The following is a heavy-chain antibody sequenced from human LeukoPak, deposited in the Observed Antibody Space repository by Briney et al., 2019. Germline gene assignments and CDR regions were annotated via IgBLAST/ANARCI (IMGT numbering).Heavy chain of an antibody. CDR1: GYTFTSYD. J-gene: IGHJ5*01. Sequence: HRASVKVSCKASGYTFTSYDINWVRQATGQGLEWMGYMNPNSGNTAYAQKFQGRVTITTNTSISTAYMELTSLRSEDTAMYYCAREGLDSWGQGTLVTVSS. CDR2: MNPNSGNT. CDR3: AREGLDS. V-gene: IGHV1-8*03.